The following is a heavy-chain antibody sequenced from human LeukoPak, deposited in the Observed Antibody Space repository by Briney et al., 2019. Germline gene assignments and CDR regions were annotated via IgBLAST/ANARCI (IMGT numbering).Heavy chain of an antibody. CDR3: AMGGAFDI. Sequence: GRSLRLSCAASGFTFSSYAMHWIRQAQGKGLEWVAVISYDGSNKYYADSVKGRFTISRDNSKNTLYLQMNSLRAEDTAVYYCAMGGAFDIWGQGTMVTVSS. V-gene: IGHV3-30*04. CDR2: ISYDGSNK. CDR1: GFTFSSYA. J-gene: IGHJ3*02. D-gene: IGHD3-16*01.